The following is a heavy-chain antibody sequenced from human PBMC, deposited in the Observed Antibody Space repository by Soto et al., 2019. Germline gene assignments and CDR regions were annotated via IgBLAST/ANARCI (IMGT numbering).Heavy chain of an antibody. Sequence: EVQMVESGGGLVKPGGPLRLSCAASGFVFKNARMSWARQAPGRGLEWVGHIRSSAERGTTDYAAPVKGRFTISRDDSQNTLYLQMNSLKTEDTAVYFCYHYGSGSYSTDYWGQGTLVTVSS. CDR3: YHYGSGSYSTDY. J-gene: IGHJ4*02. D-gene: IGHD3-10*01. V-gene: IGHV3-15*07. CDR2: IRSSAERGTT. CDR1: GFVFKNAR.